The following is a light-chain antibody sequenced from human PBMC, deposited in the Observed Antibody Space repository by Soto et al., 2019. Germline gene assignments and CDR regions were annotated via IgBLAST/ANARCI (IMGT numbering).Light chain of an antibody. CDR1: GSDVGGYKY. V-gene: IGLV2-11*01. J-gene: IGLJ1*01. CDR3: SSYAGSNNYV. Sequence: QSALTQPRSVSGSPGQSVAISCTGTGSDVGGYKYVSWYQQHPAKAPKLIIYDVSDRPSGVPDRFSGSKSGITASLTVSGLQAEDEADYYCSSYAGSNNYVFGTGTQLTVL. CDR2: DVS.